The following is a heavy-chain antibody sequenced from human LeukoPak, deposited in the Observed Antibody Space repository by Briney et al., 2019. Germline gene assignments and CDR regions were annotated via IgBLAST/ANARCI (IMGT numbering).Heavy chain of an antibody. CDR3: VRDRTVGSGKNAFDM. CDR2: IVGSGETI. J-gene: IGHJ3*02. D-gene: IGHD3-10*01. V-gene: IGHV3-48*03. CDR1: GFTFSSYE. Sequence: GGSLRLSCAASGFTFSSYEMTWVRQAPGKRLEWVSYIVGSGETIYYADSVKGRFTISRDNAKNSLYLQMNSLRAEDTAVYYCVRDRTVGSGKNAFDMWGQGTMVTVSS.